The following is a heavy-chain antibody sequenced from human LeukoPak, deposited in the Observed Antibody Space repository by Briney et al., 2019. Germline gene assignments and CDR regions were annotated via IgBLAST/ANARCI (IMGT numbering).Heavy chain of an antibody. CDR2: IYYSRST. D-gene: IGHD1-26*01. CDR1: GGSVNTGSYY. CDR3: ARGVGAPTLFDY. V-gene: IGHV4-61*01. Sequence: SETLSLTCTVSGGSVNTGSYYWSWIRQPPGKGLEWIGFIYYSRSTNYNPSLKSRVTMSIDTSKNQFSLKLSSVTAADTAVYYCARGVGAPTLFDYWGQGTLVTVSS. J-gene: IGHJ4*02.